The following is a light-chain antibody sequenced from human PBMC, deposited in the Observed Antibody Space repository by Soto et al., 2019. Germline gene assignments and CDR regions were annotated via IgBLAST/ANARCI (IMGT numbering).Light chain of an antibody. CDR1: QFVSSN. J-gene: IGKJ5*01. V-gene: IGKV3D-15*01. CDR3: QQYHNWPPIT. CDR2: GAS. Sequence: EIVMTQSPVTLSVSPGEIATISCSASQFVSSNLAWYQQKPGQAPRLLIYGASTRATGIPARFSGSGSGTEFTLTISNLQSEDFAVYFCQQYHNWPPITFGQGTRLEI.